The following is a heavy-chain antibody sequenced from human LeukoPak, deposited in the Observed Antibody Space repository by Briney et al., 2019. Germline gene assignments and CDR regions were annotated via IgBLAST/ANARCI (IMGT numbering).Heavy chain of an antibody. CDR2: INPNSGGT. J-gene: IGHJ3*01. V-gene: IGHV1-2*02. CDR1: GYTFTGYY. Sequence: ASVKVSCKASGYTFTGYYMHWVRQAPGQGLEWMGWINPNSGGTNYAQKFQGRVTMTRDTSISTAYMELSRLRSDDTAVCYCARDLSSGYFAFDLWGQGTMVTVSS. CDR3: ARDLSSGYFAFDL. D-gene: IGHD3-22*01.